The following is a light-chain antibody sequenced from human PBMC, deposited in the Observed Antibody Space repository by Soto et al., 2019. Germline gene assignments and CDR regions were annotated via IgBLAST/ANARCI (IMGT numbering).Light chain of an antibody. V-gene: IGLV2-8*01. CDR1: SSDVGTYDY. CDR3: SSYAGRSMYV. Sequence: QSVLTQLPSASGSPGQSVTSSCTGTSSDVGTYDYVSWYQQYPGKAPKLLIYGVTRRPSGVPDRFSGSKSGNTAALTASGLQAEDEAYYYCSSYAGRSMYVFGTGTKVTVL. CDR2: GVT. J-gene: IGLJ1*01.